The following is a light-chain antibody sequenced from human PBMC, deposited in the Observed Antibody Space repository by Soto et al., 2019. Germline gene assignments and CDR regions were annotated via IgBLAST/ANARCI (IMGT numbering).Light chain of an antibody. Sequence: QSALTPPASVSGSPGQSITISCTGTNSDVGGYHYVSWYQQHPGKAPKLMIYDVSNRPSGVSDRFSGSKSGNTASLAISGLQAEDEADYHCSSYTSDNYIIFGGGTKVTVL. CDR2: DVS. CDR3: SSYTSDNYII. V-gene: IGLV2-14*01. CDR1: NSDVGGYHY. J-gene: IGLJ2*01.